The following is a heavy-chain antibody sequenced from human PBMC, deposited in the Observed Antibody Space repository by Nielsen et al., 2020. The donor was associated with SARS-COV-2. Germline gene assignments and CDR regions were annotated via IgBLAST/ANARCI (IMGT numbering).Heavy chain of an antibody. Sequence: GESLKISCAASGFTFSDYSMNWLRQAPGKGLEWVSSIRSSSIYIYYADSVKGRLTISRDNAKNSLYLQMNSLRAEDTAVYYCAKDASSSWDDFYYMDFWGKGTTVTVSS. J-gene: IGHJ6*03. V-gene: IGHV3-21*01. D-gene: IGHD6-13*01. CDR3: AKDASSSWDDFYYMDF. CDR1: GFTFSDYS. CDR2: IRSSSIYI.